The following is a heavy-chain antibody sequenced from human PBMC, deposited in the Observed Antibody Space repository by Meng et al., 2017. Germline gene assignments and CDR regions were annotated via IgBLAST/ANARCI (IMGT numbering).Heavy chain of an antibody. D-gene: IGHD6-13*01. Sequence: GQLMQSGPEVKKPVASVKVSCKASGYPFAAYWIQWVRQAPGQGLEWMGRIDPKSGNTHYAQKFQGRVTMTRDTSISTAYMELSGLRSDDTAVYYCARDEDISAAGYLLGDFWGQGTLVTVSS. CDR2: IDPKSGNT. V-gene: IGHV1-2*06. J-gene: IGHJ4*02. CDR3: ARDEDISAAGYLLGDF. CDR1: GYPFAAYW.